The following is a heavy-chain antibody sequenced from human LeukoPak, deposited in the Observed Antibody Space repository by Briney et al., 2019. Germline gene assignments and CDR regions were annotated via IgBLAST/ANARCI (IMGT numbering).Heavy chain of an antibody. Sequence: PGGSLRLSCAASGFTFSSYWMCWVRQAPGKGLEWVANIKHDGSEKYYVDSVKGRFTISRDNAKDSLYLQMNSLRAQDTAVYYCARANSLGYWGQGTLVTVSS. V-gene: IGHV3-7*01. J-gene: IGHJ4*02. CDR1: GFTFSSYW. CDR3: ARANSLGY. CDR2: IKHDGSEK. D-gene: IGHD2/OR15-2a*01.